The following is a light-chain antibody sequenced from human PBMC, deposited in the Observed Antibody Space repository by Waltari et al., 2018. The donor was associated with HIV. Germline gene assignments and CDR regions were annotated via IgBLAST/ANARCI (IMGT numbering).Light chain of an antibody. J-gene: IGKJ4*01. CDR1: QGISSH. Sequence: RVTITCRTSQGISSHLAWYQQKPGKAPKLLIYAASTLQSGVPSRFSGSGSGTEFTLTIDSLQPEDFATYYCQQLDSYPQITFGEGTKVEVK. CDR2: AAS. CDR3: QQLDSYPQIT. V-gene: IGKV1-9*01.